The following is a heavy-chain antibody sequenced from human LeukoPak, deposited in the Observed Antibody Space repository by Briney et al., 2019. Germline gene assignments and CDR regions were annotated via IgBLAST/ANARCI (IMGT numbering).Heavy chain of an antibody. CDR3: ARVFPEWRTPDY. V-gene: IGHV1-3*01. Sequence: ASVKVSCKASGYTFTSYDINWVRQATGQRLEWMGWINAGNGNTKYSQKFQGRVTITRDTSASTAYMELSSLRSEDTAVYYCARVFPEWRTPDYWGQGTLVTVSS. D-gene: IGHD2-21*01. CDR2: INAGNGNT. J-gene: IGHJ4*02. CDR1: GYTFTSYD.